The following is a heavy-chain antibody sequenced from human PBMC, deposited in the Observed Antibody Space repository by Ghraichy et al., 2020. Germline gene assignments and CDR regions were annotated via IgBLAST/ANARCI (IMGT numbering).Heavy chain of an antibody. D-gene: IGHD6-19*01. J-gene: IGHJ4*02. CDR1: GFTFSSYS. Sequence: WGSLRLSCAASGFTFSSYSMNWVRQAPGKGLEWVSYISSSSSTIYYADSVKGRFTISRDNAKNSLYLQMNSLRAEDTAVYYCARGGIAVAGSLDYWGQGTLVTVSS. V-gene: IGHV3-48*01. CDR3: ARGGIAVAGSLDY. CDR2: ISSSSSTI.